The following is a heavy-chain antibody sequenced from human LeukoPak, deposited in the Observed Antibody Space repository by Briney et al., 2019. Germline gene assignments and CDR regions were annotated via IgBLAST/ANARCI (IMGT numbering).Heavy chain of an antibody. D-gene: IGHD2-2*02. J-gene: IGHJ4*02. Sequence: NASETLSLTCAVYGGSFSGYYWSWIRQPPGKGLEWIGEINHSGSTNYNPSLKSRVTISVDTSKSQFSLKLSSVTAADTAVYYCARGGPAGIPAGVDYWGQGTLVTVSS. CDR2: INHSGST. CDR3: ARGGPAGIPAGVDY. CDR1: GGSFSGYY. V-gene: IGHV4-34*01.